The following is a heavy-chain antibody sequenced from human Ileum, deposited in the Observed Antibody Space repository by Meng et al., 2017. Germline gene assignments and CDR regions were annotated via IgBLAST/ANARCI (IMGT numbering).Heavy chain of an antibody. CDR3: ARRGVSGWPYYFDY. CDR2: IYYSGST. CDR1: GGSISSSSYY. Sequence: SETLSLTGNVSGGSISSSSYYWGWIRQPPGKGLEWIGSIYYSGSTYYNPSLKSRVTISVDTSKNQFSLKLSSVTAADTAVYYCARRGVSGWPYYFDYWGQGTLVTVSS. J-gene: IGHJ4*02. D-gene: IGHD3-10*01. V-gene: IGHV4-39*07.